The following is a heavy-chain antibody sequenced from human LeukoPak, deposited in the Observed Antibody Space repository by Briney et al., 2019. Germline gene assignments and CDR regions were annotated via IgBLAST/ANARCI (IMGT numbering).Heavy chain of an antibody. J-gene: IGHJ4*02. CDR1: GFTFSSYG. CDR3: AKRRYFDLFDY. D-gene: IGHD3-9*01. V-gene: IGHV3-23*01. Sequence: GGSLRLSCAASGFTFSSYGMSWVRQAPGKELEWVSAISGSGGSTYYADSVKGRFTISRDNSKNTLYLQMNSLRAEDTAVYYCAKRRYFDLFDYWGQGTLVTVSS. CDR2: ISGSGGST.